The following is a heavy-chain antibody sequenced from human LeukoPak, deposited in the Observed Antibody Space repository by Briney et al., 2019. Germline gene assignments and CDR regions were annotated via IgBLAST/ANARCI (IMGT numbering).Heavy chain of an antibody. V-gene: IGHV4-59*01. Sequence: PSETLSLTCTVSGGSISSYYWSWIRQPPGKGLEWIGYIYYSGSTKYNPSLKSRVTISVDTSKNQFSLKLSSVTAADTAVYYCARDGAATSAFDIWGLGTMVSVSS. D-gene: IGHD1-26*01. J-gene: IGHJ3*02. CDR3: ARDGAATSAFDI. CDR1: GGSISSYY. CDR2: IYYSGST.